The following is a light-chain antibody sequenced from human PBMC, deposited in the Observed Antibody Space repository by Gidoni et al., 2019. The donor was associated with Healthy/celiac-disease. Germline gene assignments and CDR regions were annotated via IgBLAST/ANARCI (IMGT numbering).Light chain of an antibody. V-gene: IGKV4-1*01. CDR2: WAS. CDR3: QQYYSTMLT. Sequence: DIVMTQSPDSLAVSLGERATINCTSSQSVLYSSDNKNYLAWYQQKPGQPPKLLIYWASTRESGVPDRFSGSGSGTDFTLAISSLQAEDVAVYYCQQYYSTMLTFGGGTKVEIK. J-gene: IGKJ4*01. CDR1: QSVLYSSDNKNY.